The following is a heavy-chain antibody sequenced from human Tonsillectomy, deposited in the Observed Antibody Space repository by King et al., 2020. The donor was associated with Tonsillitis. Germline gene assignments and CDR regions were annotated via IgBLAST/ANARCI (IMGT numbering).Heavy chain of an antibody. CDR2: IGTAGDT. V-gene: IGHV3-13*01. Sequence: VQLVESGGGLVQPGGSLRLSCAASGFTFSSYDMHWVRQATGKGLEWVSAIGTAGDTYYPGSVKGRVTISRENAKNSLYLQMNSLRAGDTAVYYCARAPYSNYYDYWGQGTLVTVAS. CDR3: ARAPYSNYYDY. D-gene: IGHD4-11*01. J-gene: IGHJ4*02. CDR1: GFTFSSYD.